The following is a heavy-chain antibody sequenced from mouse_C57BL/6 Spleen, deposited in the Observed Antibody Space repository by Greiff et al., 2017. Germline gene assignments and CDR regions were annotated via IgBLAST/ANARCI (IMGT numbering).Heavy chain of an antibody. Sequence: QVQLQQPGAELVKPGASVKMSCKASGYTFTSYWITWVKQRPGQGLEWIGDIYPGSGSTNYNEQFKSKATLTVDTSSRTAYMQLSSLTSEDSAVYYCARPLNLGRYFDVWGTGTTVTVSS. J-gene: IGHJ1*03. V-gene: IGHV1-55*01. CDR1: GYTFTSYW. D-gene: IGHD4-1*01. CDR2: IYPGSGST. CDR3: ARPLNLGRYFDV.